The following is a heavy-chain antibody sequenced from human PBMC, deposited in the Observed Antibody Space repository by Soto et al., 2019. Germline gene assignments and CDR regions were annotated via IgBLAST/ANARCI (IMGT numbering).Heavy chain of an antibody. J-gene: IGHJ4*02. V-gene: IGHV3-23*01. D-gene: IGHD3-3*01. Sequence: GSLRLSCAASGFTFSSYAMSWARQAPGKGLEWVSAISGSGGSTYYADSVKGRFTITRDNSKNTLYLQMNSLRAEDTAVYYCAKGASYDFWSGYSPPYFDYWGQGTLVTVSS. CDR3: AKGASYDFWSGYSPPYFDY. CDR1: GFTFSSYA. CDR2: ISGSGGST.